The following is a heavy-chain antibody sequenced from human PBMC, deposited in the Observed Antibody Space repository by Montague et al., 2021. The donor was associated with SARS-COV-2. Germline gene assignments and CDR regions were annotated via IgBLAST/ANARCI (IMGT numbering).Heavy chain of an antibody. D-gene: IGHD2-21*01. CDR3: ARQGGDIVVVIAIRGPYYFDY. CDR2: IYYGRST. V-gene: IGHV4-39*01. Sequence: SETLSLTCTVFGGSISSSSYYWGWIRQPPGKGLEWIGTIYYGRSTYYNPSLKSRVTISVDTSKNQFSLKLSSVTAADTAVYYCARQGGDIVVVIAIRGPYYFDYWGQGTLVTVSS. CDR1: GGSISSSSYY. J-gene: IGHJ4*02.